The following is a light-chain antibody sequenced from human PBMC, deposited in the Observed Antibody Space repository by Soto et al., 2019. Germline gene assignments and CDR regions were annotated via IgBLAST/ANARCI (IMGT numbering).Light chain of an antibody. V-gene: IGKV3-15*01. CDR1: QSVSSN. Sequence: EIVMTQSPATLSVSPGERATLSCRASQSVSSNLAWYQQKPGQAPRLLIYGASTRATGIPVRFSGSGSGTEFTLTISSLQSEDFAVYYCQQYNNWPPKITFGGGTKVEIK. J-gene: IGKJ4*01. CDR2: GAS. CDR3: QQYNNWPPKIT.